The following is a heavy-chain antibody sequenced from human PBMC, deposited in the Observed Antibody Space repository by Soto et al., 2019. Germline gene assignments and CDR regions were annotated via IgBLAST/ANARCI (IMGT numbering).Heavy chain of an antibody. V-gene: IGHV3-23*01. CDR3: AKDPSPLYCSSTSCYRPDY. CDR2: ISGSGGST. Sequence: GGSLRLPCAASVFTFSSYAMSWVRQAPGKGLEWVSAISGSGGSTYYADSVKGRFTISRDNSKNTLYLQMNSLRAEDTAVYYCAKDPSPLYCSSTSCYRPDYWGQGTLVTVSS. J-gene: IGHJ4*02. D-gene: IGHD2-2*02. CDR1: VFTFSSYA.